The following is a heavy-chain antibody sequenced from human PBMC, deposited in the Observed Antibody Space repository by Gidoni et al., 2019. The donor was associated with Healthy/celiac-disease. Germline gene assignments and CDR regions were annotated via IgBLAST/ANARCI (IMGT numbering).Heavy chain of an antibody. D-gene: IGHD3-10*01. Sequence: QVQLVQSGAEVKKPGSSVKVSCKASGGTFSSYAISWVRQAPGQGLEWMGGIIPIFGTANYAQKFQGRVTITADKSTSTAYMELSSLRSEDTAVYYCARADYYYGSGSYFHLDYWGQGTLVTVSS. V-gene: IGHV1-69*06. CDR1: GGTFSSYA. CDR3: ARADYYYGSGSYFHLDY. J-gene: IGHJ4*02. CDR2: IIPIFGTA.